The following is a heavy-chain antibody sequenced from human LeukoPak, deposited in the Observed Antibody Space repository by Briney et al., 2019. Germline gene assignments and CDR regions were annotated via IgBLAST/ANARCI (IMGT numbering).Heavy chain of an antibody. CDR3: ARLRYDSSGYYWFAP. CDR2: IYYSGST. Sequence: SETLSLTCTVSGGSISSYYWSWIRQPAGKGLEWIGSIYYSGSTYDNPSLKSRVTISVDTSKNQLSLNLNSVTAADTAVYYCARLRYDSSGYYWFAPWGQGTLVTVSS. CDR1: GGSISSYY. V-gene: IGHV4-59*05. J-gene: IGHJ5*02. D-gene: IGHD3-22*01.